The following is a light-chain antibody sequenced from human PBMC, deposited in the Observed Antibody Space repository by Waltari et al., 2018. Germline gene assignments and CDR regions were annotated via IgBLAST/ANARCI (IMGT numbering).Light chain of an antibody. Sequence: QSALTQPPSASGSPGQSVTIPCTGTTSDVGGYTYVSWYQQPPGKAPKLMLYEVMKRPSGVPDRFSGSKSGSTASLTVSGLQAEDEADYYCSSYAGSNNLVFGGGTKLTVL. CDR1: TSDVGGYTY. CDR2: EVM. J-gene: IGLJ2*01. V-gene: IGLV2-8*01. CDR3: SSYAGSNNLV.